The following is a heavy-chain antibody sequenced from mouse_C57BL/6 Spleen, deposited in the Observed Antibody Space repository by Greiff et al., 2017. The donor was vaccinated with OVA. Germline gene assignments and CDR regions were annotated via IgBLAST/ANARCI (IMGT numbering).Heavy chain of an antibody. CDR1: GYTFTSYW. Sequence: QVQLQQPGAELVRPGSSVKLSCKASGYTFTSYWMHWVKQRPIQGLEWIGNIDPSDSETHYNQKFKDKATLTVDKSSSTAYMQLSSLTSEDSAVYYCARSDYYGSSYNWGQGTTLTVSS. D-gene: IGHD1-1*01. CDR3: ARSDYYGSSYN. CDR2: IDPSDSET. V-gene: IGHV1-52*01. J-gene: IGHJ2*01.